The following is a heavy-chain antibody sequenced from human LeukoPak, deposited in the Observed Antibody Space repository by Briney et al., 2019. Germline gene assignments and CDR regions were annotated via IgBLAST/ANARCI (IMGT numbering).Heavy chain of an antibody. CDR1: GFIFSSYE. J-gene: IGHJ4*02. CDR3: ARGAAAADH. D-gene: IGHD6-13*01. V-gene: IGHV3-48*03. CDR2: ISSSGSPI. Sequence: GGSLRLSCAASGFIFSSYEMNWVRQAPGKGLEWVSYISSSGSPIYYADSVKGRFTISRDNAKNSLYLQMNSLRDDDTGVYYCARGAAAADHWGQGTPVTVSS.